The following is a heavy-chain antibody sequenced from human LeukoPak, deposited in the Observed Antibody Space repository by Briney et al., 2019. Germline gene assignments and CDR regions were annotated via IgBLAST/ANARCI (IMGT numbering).Heavy chain of an antibody. Sequence: GASVKVSFKASGYTFTSCVISWVRQAPGQGLEWMGWINAYNGNTDYAQGVQGRDTMTTDTSTSTAYMELRSLRSDDTAVYYCARDRHIAAAVYYYYMDVWGKGTPVTVSS. D-gene: IGHD6-13*01. CDR1: GYTFTSCV. CDR3: ARDRHIAAAVYYYYMDV. CDR2: INAYNGNT. J-gene: IGHJ6*03. V-gene: IGHV1-18*01.